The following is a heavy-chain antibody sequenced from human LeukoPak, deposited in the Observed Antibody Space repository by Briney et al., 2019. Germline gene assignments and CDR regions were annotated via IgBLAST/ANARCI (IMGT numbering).Heavy chain of an antibody. D-gene: IGHD6-19*01. CDR1: GYTFTSYG. Sequence: ASVKVSCKASGYTFTSYGISWVRQAPGQGLEWMGWISAYNGNTNYAQTIQGRVTMTTDTSTSTAYMALRSVRSDDTAVYYCARDRNGGEWLALFDYWGQGTLVTVSS. J-gene: IGHJ4*02. CDR3: ARDRNGGEWLALFDY. CDR2: ISAYNGNT. V-gene: IGHV1-18*01.